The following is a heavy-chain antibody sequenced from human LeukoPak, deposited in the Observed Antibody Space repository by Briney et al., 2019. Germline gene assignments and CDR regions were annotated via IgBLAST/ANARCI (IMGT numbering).Heavy chain of an antibody. CDR3: AKDIVVVPAPVGYFDL. D-gene: IGHD2-2*01. CDR2: ISGGGGTT. V-gene: IGHV3-23*01. J-gene: IGHJ2*01. Sequence: GGSLRLSCAASGFTFSNYAMSWVRQAPGKGLEWVSGISGGGGTTYYADSVKGRLTISRDNSKNTEYLQMNSLRAEDTAVYYCAKDIVVVPAPVGYFDLWGRGTLVTVSS. CDR1: GFTFSNYA.